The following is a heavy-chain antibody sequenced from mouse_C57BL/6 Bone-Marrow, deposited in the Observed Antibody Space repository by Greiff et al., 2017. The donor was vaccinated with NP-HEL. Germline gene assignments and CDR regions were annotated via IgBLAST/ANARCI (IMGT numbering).Heavy chain of an antibody. J-gene: IGHJ3*01. D-gene: IGHD3-2*02. Sequence: EVQLQQSGPGMVKPSQSLFLTCTVTGYSITSGYDWHWIRHFPGNKLEWMGYISYSGSTNYNPSLKSRISITHDTSKNHFFLKLNSVTTEDTATYYCAGDSSGPAWFAYWGQGTLVTVSA. CDR3: AGDSSGPAWFAY. CDR1: GYSITSGYD. CDR2: ISYSGST. V-gene: IGHV3-1*01.